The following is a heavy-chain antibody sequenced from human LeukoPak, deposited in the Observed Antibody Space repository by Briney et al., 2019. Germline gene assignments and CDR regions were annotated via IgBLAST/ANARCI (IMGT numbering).Heavy chain of an antibody. Sequence: SETLSLTCTVSGGSISSSSYYWGWIRQPPGKGLEWIGSIYYSGSTYYNPSLKSRVTISVDTSKNQFSLKLSSVTAADTAVYYCARASYSDYPYYYYGMDVWGQGTTVTVSS. CDR2: IYYSGST. D-gene: IGHD4-11*01. CDR3: ARASYSDYPYYYYGMDV. V-gene: IGHV4-39*07. CDR1: GGSISSSSYY. J-gene: IGHJ6*02.